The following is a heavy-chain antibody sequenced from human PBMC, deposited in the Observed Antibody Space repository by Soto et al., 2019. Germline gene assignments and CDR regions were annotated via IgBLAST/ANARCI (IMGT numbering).Heavy chain of an antibody. CDR2: IYYSGIT. CDR3: ASSSSSWYYYYMDV. D-gene: IGHD6-6*01. CDR1: GGSISSYY. J-gene: IGHJ6*03. V-gene: IGHV4-59*08. Sequence: PSETLSLTCTVSGGSISSYYWSWIRQPPGKGLERIGYIYYSGITNYNPSLKSRVTISVDTSKNQFSLKLSSVTAADLVVYYCASSSSSWYYYYMDVWGKGTTVTVSS.